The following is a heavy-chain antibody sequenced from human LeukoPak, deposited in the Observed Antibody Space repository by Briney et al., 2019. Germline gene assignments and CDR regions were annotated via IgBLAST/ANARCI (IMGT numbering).Heavy chain of an antibody. Sequence: SGGSLRLSCAASGFTFSSYDMHWVRQASGKGLEWVAVISDDRSNKYYADSVKGRFTISRDNSKNTLYLQMNSLRAEDTAVYYCAKSYYDFWSGYYQTFDYWGQGTLVTVSS. CDR2: ISDDRSNK. CDR1: GFTFSSYD. CDR3: AKSYYDFWSGYYQTFDY. V-gene: IGHV3-30*18. D-gene: IGHD3-3*01. J-gene: IGHJ4*02.